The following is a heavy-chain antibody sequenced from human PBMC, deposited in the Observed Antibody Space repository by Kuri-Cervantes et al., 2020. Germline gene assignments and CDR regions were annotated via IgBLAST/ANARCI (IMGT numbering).Heavy chain of an antibody. D-gene: IGHD5-18*01. CDR3: ARDPDTAMVNPILDY. Sequence: ASVKVSCKASGYTFTSYGISWVRQAPGQGFEWMGWISAYNGNTNYAQKLQGRVTMTTDTSTSTAYMELRSLRSDDTAVYYCARDPDTAMVNPILDYWGQGTLVTVSS. J-gene: IGHJ4*02. V-gene: IGHV1-18*01. CDR1: GYTFTSYG. CDR2: ISAYNGNT.